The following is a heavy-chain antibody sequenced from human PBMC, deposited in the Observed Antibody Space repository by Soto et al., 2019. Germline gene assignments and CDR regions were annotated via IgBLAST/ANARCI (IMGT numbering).Heavy chain of an antibody. CDR1: GGSISSGGYY. J-gene: IGHJ5*02. V-gene: IGHV4-31*03. D-gene: IGHD2-2*01. CDR3: ARGSDCSSTSCYRFSWFDP. CDR2: IYYSGST. Sequence: QVQLQESGPGLVKPSQTLSLTCTVSGGSISSGGYYWSGIRQHPGKGLEWFGYIYYSGSTYYNPSLKSRLTISVDTSKNQFSLKLSSVAAADTAVYYCARGSDCSSTSCYRFSWFDPWGQGTLVTVSS.